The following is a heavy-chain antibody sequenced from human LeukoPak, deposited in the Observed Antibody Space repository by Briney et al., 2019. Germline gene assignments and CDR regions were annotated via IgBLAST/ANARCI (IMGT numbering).Heavy chain of an antibody. D-gene: IGHD5-12*01. Sequence: PGGSLRLSCAASGFTFSSYSMSWVRQAPGKGLEWVSSISSSSSYIYYADSVKGRFTISRDNAKNSLYLQMNSLRAEDTAVYYCARDRGWLRLNDYWGQGTLVTVSS. CDR1: GFTFSSYS. CDR2: ISSSSSYI. J-gene: IGHJ4*02. CDR3: ARDRGWLRLNDY. V-gene: IGHV3-21*01.